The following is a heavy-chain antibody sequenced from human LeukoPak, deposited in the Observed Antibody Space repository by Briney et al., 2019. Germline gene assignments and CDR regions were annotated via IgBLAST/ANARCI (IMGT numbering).Heavy chain of an antibody. J-gene: IGHJ5*02. CDR1: GYTFTGYY. D-gene: IGHD3-10*01. V-gene: IGHV1-2*02. Sequence: GASVKVSCKASGYTFTGYYMHWVRQAPGQGLEWMGWINPNSGGTNYAQKFQGRVTMTRDTSTSTVYMELSSLRSEDTAVYYCARDWPNYYGSGRGWFDPWGQGTLVTVSS. CDR2: INPNSGGT. CDR3: ARDWPNYYGSGRGWFDP.